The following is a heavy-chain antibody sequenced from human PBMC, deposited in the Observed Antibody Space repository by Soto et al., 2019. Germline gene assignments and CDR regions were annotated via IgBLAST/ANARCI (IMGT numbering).Heavy chain of an antibody. CDR3: ARESSYDFWSGYHIHWFDP. CDR2: IYTSGST. Sequence: LSLTCTVSGGSISSYYWSWIRQPAGKGLEWIGRIYTSGSTNYNPSLKSRVTMSVDTSKNQFSLKLSSVTAADTAVYYCARESSYDFWSGYHIHWFDPWGQGTLVTVSS. V-gene: IGHV4-4*07. D-gene: IGHD3-3*01. CDR1: GGSISSYY. J-gene: IGHJ5*02.